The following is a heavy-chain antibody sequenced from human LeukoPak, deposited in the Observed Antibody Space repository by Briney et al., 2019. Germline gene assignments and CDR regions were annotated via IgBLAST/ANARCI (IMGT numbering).Heavy chain of an antibody. D-gene: IGHD3-10*01. J-gene: IGHJ6*04. Sequence: GGSLRLSCAASGFIFSPYSMNWVRQAPGKGLECVSSISSSSSYIYYADSVKGRLTISRDNAKNSLYLQIYSLRAQDTAVYYGARDTRFGALYDSSYHGMDVWGKGTRVTVSS. CDR3: ARDTRFGALYDSSYHGMDV. CDR1: GFIFSPYS. V-gene: IGHV3-21*01. CDR2: ISSSSSYI.